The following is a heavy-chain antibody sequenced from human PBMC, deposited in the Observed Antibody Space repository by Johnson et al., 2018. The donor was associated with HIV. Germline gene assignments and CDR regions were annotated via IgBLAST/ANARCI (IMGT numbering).Heavy chain of an antibody. Sequence: VQLVESGGGLVQPGGSLRLSCVASGFNVSGNYMSWVRQAPGRGLAWVSVIYSGGSTYYADSVKGRFTISRDNSKNTLYLHMNSLRAEDTAVYYCARGLVEYSSSSYAFDIWGQGTMVTVSS. D-gene: IGHD6-6*01. V-gene: IGHV3-66*01. CDR3: ARGLVEYSSSSYAFDI. CDR2: IYSGGST. J-gene: IGHJ3*02. CDR1: GFNVSGNY.